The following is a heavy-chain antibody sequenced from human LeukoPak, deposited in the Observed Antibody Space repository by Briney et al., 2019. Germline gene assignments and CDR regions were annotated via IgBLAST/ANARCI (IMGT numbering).Heavy chain of an antibody. CDR1: GYTFTSYY. Sequence: ASVKVSCKASGYTFTSYYMHWVRQAPGQGLEWMGWINPISGGTNYAQKFQGRVTMTRDTSITTAYMELSRLRSDDTAQYYCARDTGSYYSSDNWGQGTLVTVSS. J-gene: IGHJ4*02. D-gene: IGHD1-26*01. CDR3: ARDTGSYYSSDN. CDR2: INPISGGT. V-gene: IGHV1-2*02.